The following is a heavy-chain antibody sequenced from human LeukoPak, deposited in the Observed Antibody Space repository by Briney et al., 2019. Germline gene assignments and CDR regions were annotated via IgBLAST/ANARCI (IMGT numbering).Heavy chain of an antibody. V-gene: IGHV1-18*01. CDR3: ARSAKGDILTGFYGMDV. Sequence: ASVKVSCKASGYTFTSYGISWVRQAPGQGLEWMGWISAYNGNTNYAQKLQGRVTMTTDTSTSTAYMELSSLRSEDTAVYFCARSAKGDILTGFYGMDVWGQGTTVTVSS. CDR2: ISAYNGNT. D-gene: IGHD3-9*01. CDR1: GYTFTSYG. J-gene: IGHJ6*02.